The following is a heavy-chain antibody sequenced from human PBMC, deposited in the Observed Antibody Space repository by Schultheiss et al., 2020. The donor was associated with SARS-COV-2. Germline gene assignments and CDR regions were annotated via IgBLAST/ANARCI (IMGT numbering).Heavy chain of an antibody. CDR2: ISCGGST. D-gene: IGHD2-2*01. CDR1: AGSISRSSYY. J-gene: IGHJ6*03. Sequence: SQTLSLTCTVSAGSISRSSYYWAWTRQPPGKRLDYMGNISCGGSTYYNPSLKGRVSISLDMSKNQFSLKLSSVTAADTAVYYCARHLYSTSGNYFYYYLGVWGKGTTVTVSS. V-gene: IGHV4-39*01. CDR3: ARHLYSTSGNYFYYYLGV.